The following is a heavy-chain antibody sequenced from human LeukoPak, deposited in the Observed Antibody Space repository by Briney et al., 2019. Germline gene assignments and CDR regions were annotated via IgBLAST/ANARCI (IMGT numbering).Heavy chain of an antibody. Sequence: SVKVSCKASGGTFSSYAITWVRQAPGQGLEWMGGIIPIFATANYAQKFQGRVTITADESTSTAYMELSSLRSEDTPVYYCAKDAGLWFGEQNDYWGQGTLVTVSS. D-gene: IGHD3-10*01. CDR3: AKDAGLWFGEQNDY. CDR1: GGTFSSYA. CDR2: IIPIFATA. V-gene: IGHV1-69*01. J-gene: IGHJ4*02.